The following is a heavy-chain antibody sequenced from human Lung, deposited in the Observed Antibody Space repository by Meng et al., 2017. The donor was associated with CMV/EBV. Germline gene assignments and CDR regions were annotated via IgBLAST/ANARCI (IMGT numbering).Heavy chain of an antibody. Sequence: SXXLSLTCTVSGGSITSSTYYWGWIREPPGKGLEWIGSIYYSGSTHYNPSLGILVTMSVDASKNQFSLKLSSVTAADTAVYYCARYVEYYGSGSDFWGQGTXVTFSS. D-gene: IGHD3-10*01. V-gene: IGHV4-39*07. CDR3: ARYVEYYGSGSDF. J-gene: IGHJ4*02. CDR2: IYYSGST. CDR1: GGSITSSTYY.